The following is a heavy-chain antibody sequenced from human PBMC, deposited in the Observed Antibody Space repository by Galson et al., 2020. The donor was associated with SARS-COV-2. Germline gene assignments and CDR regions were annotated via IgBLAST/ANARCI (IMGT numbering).Heavy chain of an antibody. Sequence: GGSLRLSCAATGFNFDECGMTWVRQAPGKGLEWVSGIDWNGATTKYAVSVKGRFIISRDNDNNSLYLQMNSLRAEDTALYYCVRAQKGNGWLLDIWGQGTLVTVSS. CDR2: IDWNGATT. J-gene: IGHJ4*02. D-gene: IGHD6-19*01. CDR1: GFNFDECG. CDR3: VRAQKGNGWLLDI. V-gene: IGHV3-20*04.